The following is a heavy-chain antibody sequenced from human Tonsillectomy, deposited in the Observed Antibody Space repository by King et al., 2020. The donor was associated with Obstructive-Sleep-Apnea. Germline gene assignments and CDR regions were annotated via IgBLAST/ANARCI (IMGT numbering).Heavy chain of an antibody. CDR3: ARAHRIGAADYFDF. D-gene: IGHD6-13*01. V-gene: IGHV3-74*01. J-gene: IGHJ4*02. CDR1: GFTFNAYW. CDR2: INNDGSST. Sequence: VQLVESGGGLVQPGGSLRLSCAASGFTFNAYWMHWVRQAPGKGLVWVSRINNDGSSTRCADSVRGRFIVSRDNARETVYLQMSSLRADDTAIYYCARAHRIGAADYFDFWGQGNLVTVSS.